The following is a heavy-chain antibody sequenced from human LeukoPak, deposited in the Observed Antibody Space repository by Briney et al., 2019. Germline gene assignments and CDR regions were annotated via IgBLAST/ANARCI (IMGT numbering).Heavy chain of an antibody. Sequence: GRSLRLSCAASGFTFSSYAMHWVRQAPGKGLEWVAVIWYDGSNKYYADSVKGRFTISRDNSKNTLYLQMNSLRAEDTAVYYCARAYGSGQVDAFDIWGQGTMVTVSS. D-gene: IGHD3-10*01. V-gene: IGHV3-33*08. J-gene: IGHJ3*02. CDR3: ARAYGSGQVDAFDI. CDR1: GFTFSSYA. CDR2: IWYDGSNK.